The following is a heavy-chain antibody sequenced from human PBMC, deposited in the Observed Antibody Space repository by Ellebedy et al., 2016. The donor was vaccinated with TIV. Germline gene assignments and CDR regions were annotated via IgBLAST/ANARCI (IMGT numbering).Heavy chain of an antibody. CDR1: GFTFSSYS. J-gene: IGHJ4*02. V-gene: IGHV3-53*01. CDR3: AIRGRY. CDR2: IYSGGTT. Sequence: GESLKISCAASGFTFSSYSMNWVRQAPGKGLEWVSVIYSGGTTNYADSVKGRFAISRDNAKNSLYLQMNSLRAEDTAVYYCAIRGRYWGQGTLVTVPS. D-gene: IGHD3-10*01.